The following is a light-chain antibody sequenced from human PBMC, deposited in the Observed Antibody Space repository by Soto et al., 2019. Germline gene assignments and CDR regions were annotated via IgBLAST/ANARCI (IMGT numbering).Light chain of an antibody. Sequence: DIQMTQSPSTLPASVGDRVTITCRASQTINNWLAWYQQKPGEAPRLLIYDASNLDSGAPSRFSGSGSGTEFTLTINGLRPDDFATYYCQQYDSFWTFGQGTKV. CDR1: QTINNW. CDR2: DAS. V-gene: IGKV1-5*01. CDR3: QQYDSFWT. J-gene: IGKJ1*01.